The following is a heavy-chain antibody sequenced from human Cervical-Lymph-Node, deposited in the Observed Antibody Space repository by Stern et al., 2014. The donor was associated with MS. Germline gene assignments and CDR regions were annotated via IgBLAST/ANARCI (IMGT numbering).Heavy chain of an antibody. CDR3: ARDLLTYCYDSSGPSDY. Sequence: EVQLVESGGGLVKPGGSLRLSCAASGFTFSSYSMNWVRQAPGKGLEWVSSISSSSRYIYYADSVKGRFTISRDNAKNSLYLQMNSLRAEDTAVYYCARDLLTYCYDSSGPSDYWGQGTLVTVSS. D-gene: IGHD3-22*01. V-gene: IGHV3-21*01. CDR1: GFTFSSYS. CDR2: ISSSSRYI. J-gene: IGHJ4*02.